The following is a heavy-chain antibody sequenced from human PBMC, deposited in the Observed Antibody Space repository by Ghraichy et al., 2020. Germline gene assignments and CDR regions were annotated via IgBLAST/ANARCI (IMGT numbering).Heavy chain of an antibody. V-gene: IGHV4-59*01. CDR2: AYFSGNT. CDR1: TDSISDYY. Sequence: SETLSLTCTVSTDSISDYYWSWIRQAPGKGLEWIGFAYFSGNTNYNPSLKSRVTISVDTSKKQVSLTVRSVTAADTAVYYCARDLGIAVGEFDTWGQGTLGTVSS. D-gene: IGHD6-19*01. CDR3: ARDLGIAVGEFDT. J-gene: IGHJ5*02.